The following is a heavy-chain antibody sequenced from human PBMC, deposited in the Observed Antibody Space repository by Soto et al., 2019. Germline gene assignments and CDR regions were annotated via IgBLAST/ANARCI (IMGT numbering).Heavy chain of an antibody. V-gene: IGHV3-23*01. CDR2: ISGSGGST. CDR1: GFTFSSYA. D-gene: IGHD5-12*01. J-gene: IGHJ4*02. Sequence: GGSLRLSCAASGFTFSSYAMGWVRQAPGKGLEWVSAISGSGGSTYYADSVKGRFTISRDNSKNTLYLQMNSLRAEDTAVYYCAKPQIGGVATTAFDYWGQGTLVTVSS. CDR3: AKPQIGGVATTAFDY.